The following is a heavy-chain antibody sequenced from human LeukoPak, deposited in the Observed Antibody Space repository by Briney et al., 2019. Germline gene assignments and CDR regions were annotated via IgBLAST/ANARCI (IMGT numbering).Heavy chain of an antibody. CDR1: GASFRSYY. J-gene: IGHJ4*02. CDR2: ISDSGIT. D-gene: IGHD3-22*01. V-gene: IGHV4-59*08. CDR3: ASRHYYDSSGYLN. Sequence: SETLSLTCTVSGASFRSYYWSWIRQAPGKGLEYIGCISDSGITDYNPSLTSRVTLSVDTSKNQFSLKLSSVTAADTAVYYCASRHYYDSSGYLNWGQGTLVTVSS.